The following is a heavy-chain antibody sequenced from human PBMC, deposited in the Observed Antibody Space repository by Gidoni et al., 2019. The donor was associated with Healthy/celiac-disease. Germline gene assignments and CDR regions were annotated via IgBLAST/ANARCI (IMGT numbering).Heavy chain of an antibody. D-gene: IGHD2-2*01. CDR2: IYYSGST. CDR1: GGSISSSSYY. V-gene: IGHV4-39*01. J-gene: IGHJ4*02. CDR3: ARLGYCSSTSCSPDY. Sequence: QLQLQESGPGLVKPSETLSLNCTVSGGSISSSSYYWGWNRQPPGKGMEWIGSIYYSGSTYYNPSLKSRVTISVDTSKNQFSLKLSSVTAADTAVYYCARLGYCSSTSCSPDYWGQGTLVTVSS.